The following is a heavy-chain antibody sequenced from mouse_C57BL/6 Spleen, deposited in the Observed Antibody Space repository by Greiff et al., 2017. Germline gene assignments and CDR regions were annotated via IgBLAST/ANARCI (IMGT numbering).Heavy chain of an antibody. J-gene: IGHJ4*01. CDR2: IRNKANGYTT. D-gene: IGHD2-4*01. CDR1: GFTFTDYY. Sequence: EVQLVESGGGLVQPGGSLSLSCAASGFTFTDYYMSWVRQPPGKALEWLGFIRNKANGYTTEYSASVKGRFTISRDNSQSILYLQMNALRAEDSATYYCARYIYDYSMDYWGQGTSVTVSS. CDR3: ARYIYDYSMDY. V-gene: IGHV7-3*01.